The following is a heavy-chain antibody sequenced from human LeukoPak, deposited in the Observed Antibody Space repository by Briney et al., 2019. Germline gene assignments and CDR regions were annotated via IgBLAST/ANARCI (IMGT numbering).Heavy chain of an antibody. D-gene: IGHD3-3*01. V-gene: IGHV4-34*01. CDR3: ARGAEYDFWSGQAYYYGMDV. CDR1: GGSIISYY. J-gene: IGHJ6*02. Sequence: SETLSPTCTVSGGSIISYYWSWIRQPPGKGLEWIGEINHSGSTNYNPSLKSRVTISVDTSKNQFSLKLSSVTAADTAVYYCARGAEYDFWSGQAYYYGMDVWGQGTTVTVSS. CDR2: INHSGST.